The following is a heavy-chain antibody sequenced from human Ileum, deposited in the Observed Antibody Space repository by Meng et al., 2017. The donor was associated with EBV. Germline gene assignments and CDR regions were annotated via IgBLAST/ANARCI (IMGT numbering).Heavy chain of an antibody. J-gene: IGHJ4*02. D-gene: IGHD1-26*01. Sequence: LQESGPGVGKPAGTRSLTCDVSGVSISGNYWSWIRQSPVKGLEWIGFFYEGTTNYNPSLKSRVTIAAGPANNQISLRLSSVTSADTAVYYCAKGGQWDPLDSWGRGILVTVSS. CDR1: GVSISGNY. CDR2: FYEGTT. CDR3: AKGGQWDPLDS. V-gene: IGHV4-59*01.